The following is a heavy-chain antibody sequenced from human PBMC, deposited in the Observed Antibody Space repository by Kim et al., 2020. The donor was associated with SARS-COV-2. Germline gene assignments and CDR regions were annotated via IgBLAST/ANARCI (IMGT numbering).Heavy chain of an antibody. CDR1: GFTFNRYW. V-gene: IGHV3-7*01. D-gene: IGHD4-17*01. CDR3: VKVGDGDYRVYFDS. Sequence: GGSLRLSCAASGFTFNRYWMAWVRQAPGKGLEWVASVRHERSETYYADSVKARFSISRDNAENSVYLQMNSLKVEDTAIYYCVKVGDGDYRVYFDSWGQGTLVTVSS. J-gene: IGHJ4*02. CDR2: VRHERSET.